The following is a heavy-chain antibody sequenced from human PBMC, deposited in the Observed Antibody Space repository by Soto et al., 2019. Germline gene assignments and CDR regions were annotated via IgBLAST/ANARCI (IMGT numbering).Heavy chain of an antibody. CDR3: ARVGYSGYDYVIQYYFDY. CDR2: INAGNGNT. CDR1: GYTFTSYA. J-gene: IGHJ4*02. D-gene: IGHD5-12*01. V-gene: IGHV1-3*01. Sequence: GASVKVSCKASGYTFTSYAMHWVRQAPGQRLEWMGWINAGNGNTKYSQKFQGRVTITRDTSASTAYMELSSLRSEDTAVYYCARVGYSGYDYVIQYYFDYWGQGTLVTVSS.